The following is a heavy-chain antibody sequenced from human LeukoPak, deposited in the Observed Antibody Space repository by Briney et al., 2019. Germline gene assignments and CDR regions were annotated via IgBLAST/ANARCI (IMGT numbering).Heavy chain of an antibody. CDR3: ARNSYGLFDP. J-gene: IGHJ5*02. CDR1: GGSISSSNYY. D-gene: IGHD5-18*01. Sequence: SETLSLTCTVSGGSISSSNYYWGWIRQPPGKGLEWIGSIYYSGSTYYNPSLKSRVTISVDTSKNQFSLKLSSVTAADTAVYYCARNSYGLFDPWGQGTLVTVSS. CDR2: IYYSGST. V-gene: IGHV4-39*07.